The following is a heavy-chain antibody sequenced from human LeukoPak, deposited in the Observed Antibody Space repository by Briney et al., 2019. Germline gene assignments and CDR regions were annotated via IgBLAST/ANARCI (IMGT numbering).Heavy chain of an antibody. CDR3: ARDQGPRGEWFDP. CDR1: GGSISSGSYY. Sequence: PSQPLSLTCTVSGGSISSGSYYWSWIRQPAGKGLEYIGRMYTTGSTNYNPSLKSRVTISVDTSKNQFSLKLTSVTAADTAVYYCARDQGPRGEWFDPWGQGTLVTVSS. V-gene: IGHV4-61*02. CDR2: MYTTGST. D-gene: IGHD3-16*01. J-gene: IGHJ5*02.